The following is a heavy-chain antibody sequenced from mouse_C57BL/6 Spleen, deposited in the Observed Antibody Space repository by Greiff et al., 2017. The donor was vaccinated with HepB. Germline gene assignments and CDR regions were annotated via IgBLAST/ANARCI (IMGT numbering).Heavy chain of an antibody. D-gene: IGHD1-1*01. Sequence: VQLQQSGAELMKPGASVKLSCKAAGYTFTGYWIEWVKQRPGHGLEWIGEILPGSGSTNYNEKFKGKATFTADTSSNTADMQLSSLTTEDSAIYYCARWITTVVEGYAMDYWGQGTSVTVSS. CDR3: ARWITTVVEGYAMDY. CDR2: ILPGSGST. CDR1: GYTFTGYW. J-gene: IGHJ4*01. V-gene: IGHV1-9*01.